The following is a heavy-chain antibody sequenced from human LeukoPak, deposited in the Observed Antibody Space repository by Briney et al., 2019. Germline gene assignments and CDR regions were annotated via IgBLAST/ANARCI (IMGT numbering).Heavy chain of an antibody. CDR2: INPNSGGT. V-gene: IGHV1-2*02. J-gene: IGHJ4*02. D-gene: IGHD2-2*01. CDR3: ARGGCSSTSCYLFAFDY. Sequence: GASVKVSCKASGYTCTGYYMHWVRQAPGQGLEWMGWINPNSGGTNYAQKFQGRATMTRDTSISTAYMELSRLRSDDTAVYYCARGGCSSTSCYLFAFDYWGQGTLVTVSS. CDR1: GYTCTGYY.